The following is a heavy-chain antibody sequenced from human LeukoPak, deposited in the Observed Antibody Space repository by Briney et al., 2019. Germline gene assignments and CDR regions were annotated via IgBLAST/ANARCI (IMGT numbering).Heavy chain of an antibody. CDR3: ARDVSYNGGYVY. Sequence: GGSLRLSCAASGFTVSSNYMSWVRQAPGKGLEWVSVIYSGGSTYYADSVKGRFTISRDNSKNTLYLQMNSLRAEDTAVYYCARDVSYNGGYVYWGQGTLVTVSS. CDR1: GFTVSSNY. V-gene: IGHV3-53*01. CDR2: IYSGGST. J-gene: IGHJ4*02. D-gene: IGHD5-12*01.